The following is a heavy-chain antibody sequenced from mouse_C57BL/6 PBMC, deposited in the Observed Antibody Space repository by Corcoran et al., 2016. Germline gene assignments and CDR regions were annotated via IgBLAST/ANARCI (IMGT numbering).Heavy chain of an antibody. V-gene: IGHV3-6*01. J-gene: IGHJ1*03. Sequence: DVQLQESGPGLVKPSQSLSLTCSVTGYSITSGYYWNWIRQFPGNKLEWMGYISYDGSNNYNPSLKNRISITRDTSKNQFFLKLNSVTTEDTATYYCARGNYGSSYGWYFDVWGTGTTVTVSS. CDR3: ARGNYGSSYGWYFDV. D-gene: IGHD1-1*01. CDR1: GYSITSGYY. CDR2: ISYDGSN.